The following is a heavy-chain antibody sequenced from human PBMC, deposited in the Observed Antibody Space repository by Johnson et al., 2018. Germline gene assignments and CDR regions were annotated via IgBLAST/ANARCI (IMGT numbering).Heavy chain of an antibody. CDR1: GFTFSSYG. D-gene: IGHD5-12*01. J-gene: IGHJ6*03. V-gene: IGHV3-30*03. CDR2: ISYDGNNK. Sequence: QLVQSGGGVVQPGRSLRLSCAASGFTFSSYGMHWVRQAPGKGLEWVAVISYDGNNKYYADSVQGRFTFSRDNAKNTRYLQMNSLSAEDTAVYYCARDGIEGGYEGYMDVWGKGTTVTGS. CDR3: ARDGIEGGYEGYMDV.